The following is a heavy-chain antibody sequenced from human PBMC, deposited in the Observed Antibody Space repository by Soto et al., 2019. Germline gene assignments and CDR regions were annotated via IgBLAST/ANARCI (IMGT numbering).Heavy chain of an antibody. D-gene: IGHD6-13*01. J-gene: IGHJ4*02. Sequence: SGTVALGCAVSGGCSSRRNLSTGVRRPPGKGLEWIGEIYHSGSTNYNPSLKSRVTISVDKSKNQFSLKLNSVTAADTAVYYCARSPRSIAAGGFAYWGQRFLVTVS. V-gene: IGHV4-4*02. CDR1: GGCSSRRNL. CDR3: ARSPRSIAAGGFAY. CDR2: IYHSGST.